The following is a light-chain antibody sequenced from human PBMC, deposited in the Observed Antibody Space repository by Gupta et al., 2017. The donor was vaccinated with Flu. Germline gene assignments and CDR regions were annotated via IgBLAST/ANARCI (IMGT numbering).Light chain of an antibody. Sequence: QLVLTQSLSASASLGASVKLTCTLSTGHSRYAIAWHQQQPEKGPRYLMKLNSDGSHTKGDGIPDRFSGSSSGAERYLTISSLQSEDEADYYCQTWGTGIRVFGGGTKLTVL. CDR1: TGHSRYA. V-gene: IGLV4-69*01. CDR3: QTWGTGIRV. CDR2: LNSDGSH. J-gene: IGLJ3*02.